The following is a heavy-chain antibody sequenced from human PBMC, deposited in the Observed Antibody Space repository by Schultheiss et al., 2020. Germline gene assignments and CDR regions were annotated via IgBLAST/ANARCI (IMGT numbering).Heavy chain of an antibody. CDR2: IYSSGTT. CDR1: GGSFSGYY. CDR3: ARDPSGYDFWSGYYSLPGY. J-gene: IGHJ4*02. D-gene: IGHD3-3*01. Sequence: SETLSLTCAVYGGSFSGYYWSWIRQPPGKGLEWIGYIYSSGTTNYNPSLKSRVTISVDTSKNQFSLKLSSVTAADTAVYYCARDPSGYDFWSGYYSLPGYWGQGTLVTVSS. V-gene: IGHV4-34*11.